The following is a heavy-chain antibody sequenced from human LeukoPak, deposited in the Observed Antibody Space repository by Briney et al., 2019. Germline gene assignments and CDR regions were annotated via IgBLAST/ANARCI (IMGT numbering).Heavy chain of an antibody. D-gene: IGHD5-24*01. V-gene: IGHV4-34*01. J-gene: IGHJ4*02. CDR1: GGSFSGYY. Sequence: SETLSLTCAVYGGSFSGYYWSWIRQPPGKGLEWIGEINHSGSTNYNPSLKSRVTISVDTSKNQFSLKLSSVTAADTAVYYCARDMRWLQPYYFDYGGQGTLVTVSS. CDR3: ARDMRWLQPYYFDY. CDR2: INHSGST.